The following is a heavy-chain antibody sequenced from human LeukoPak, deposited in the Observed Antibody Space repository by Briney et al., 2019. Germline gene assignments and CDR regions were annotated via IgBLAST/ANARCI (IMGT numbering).Heavy chain of an antibody. CDR2: ISAYNGNT. Sequence: ASVKVSCKASGYTFTSYGISWVRQAPGQGLEWMGWISAYNGNTNYAQKVQGRVTMTTDTSTSTAYMELRSLRSDDTAIYFCARDVGGFFPDYWGQGTLVTVSS. CDR3: ARDVGGFFPDY. D-gene: IGHD2-15*01. V-gene: IGHV1-18*01. CDR1: GYTFTSYG. J-gene: IGHJ4*02.